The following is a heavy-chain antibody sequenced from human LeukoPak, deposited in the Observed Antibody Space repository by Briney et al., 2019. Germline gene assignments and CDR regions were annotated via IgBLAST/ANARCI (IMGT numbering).Heavy chain of an antibody. CDR1: GGSLSSYY. CDR2: IYTNGCA. CDR3: AREPKYYDILTGYLNWFDP. J-gene: IGHJ5*02. Sequence: PSETLSLTCTVSGGSLSSYYWSWIRQPAGRGLEWIGRIYTNGCANYNPSLKSRVTMSVDTSKNQFSLKLSSVTAADTAVYYCAREPKYYDILTGYLNWFDPWGQGTLVTVSS. V-gene: IGHV4-4*07. D-gene: IGHD3-9*01.